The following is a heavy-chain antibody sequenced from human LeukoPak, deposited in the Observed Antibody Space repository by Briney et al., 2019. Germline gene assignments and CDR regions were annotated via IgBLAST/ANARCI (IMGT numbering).Heavy chain of an antibody. CDR1: GFNFGGYD. D-gene: IGHD3-10*01. J-gene: IGHJ4*02. Sequence: GGSLRLSCTASGFNFGGYDFTWVRQAPGKGLEWVSFISESGDSTRYADPVKGRFTISRDNAKSSVYLQMNSLRDDDTAVYYCARVPSILWTSGIFLIHSWGRGNLVTVSS. CDR2: ISESGDST. CDR3: ARVPSILWTSGIFLIHS. V-gene: IGHV3-48*03.